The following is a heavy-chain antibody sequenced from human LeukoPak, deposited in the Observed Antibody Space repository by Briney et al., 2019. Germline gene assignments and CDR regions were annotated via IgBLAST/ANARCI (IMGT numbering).Heavy chain of an antibody. V-gene: IGHV3-53*01. CDR1: GFTFSDYY. J-gene: IGHJ4*02. CDR2: IYSGGST. CDR3: ARGPLRFPLYFDY. Sequence: GGSLRLSCAASGFTFSDYYMNWVRQAPGKGLEWVSVIYSGGSTYYADSVKGRFTISRDNSKNTLYLQMNSLRAEDTAVYYCARGPLRFPLYFDYWGQGTLVTVSS. D-gene: IGHD5-12*01.